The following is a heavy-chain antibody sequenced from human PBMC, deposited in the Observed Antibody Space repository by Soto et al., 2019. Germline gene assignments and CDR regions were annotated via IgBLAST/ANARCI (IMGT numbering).Heavy chain of an antibody. CDR1: GFTFTRYS. CDR3: ARESEDLTSNFDY. J-gene: IGHJ4*02. V-gene: IGHV3-21*06. CDR2: ISRTTNYI. Sequence: EVQLVESGGGLVKPGGSLRLSCAASGFTFTRYSINRVRQAPGKGLEWVSSISRTTNYIYYGDSMKGRITISRDNAKNSLYREMNSLRAEDTAVYYCARESEDLTSNFDYWGQGTLVTVSS.